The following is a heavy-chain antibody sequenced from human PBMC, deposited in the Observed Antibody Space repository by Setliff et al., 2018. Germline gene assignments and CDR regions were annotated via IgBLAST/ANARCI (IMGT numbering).Heavy chain of an antibody. CDR1: GGSFSAYY. D-gene: IGHD1-26*01. V-gene: IGHV4-34*01. Sequence: PSETLSLTCAVYGGSFSAYYWRWIRQAPGKGLEWIGEINQSGSTNYNPSLKSRVTMSVDASKKQFSLKLTSVTAADTAVYYCAIFILGLDAFDTWGQGTMVTVSS. J-gene: IGHJ3*02. CDR3: AIFILGLDAFDT. CDR2: INQSGST.